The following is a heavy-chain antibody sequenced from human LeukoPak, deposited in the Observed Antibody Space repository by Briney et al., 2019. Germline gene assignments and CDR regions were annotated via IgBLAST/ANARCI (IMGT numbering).Heavy chain of an antibody. CDR2: IYYSGST. V-gene: IGHV4-31*03. CDR1: GGSISSGGYY. CDR3: AREARRDGYPFDY. D-gene: IGHD5-24*01. Sequence: PSETLSLTCTVSGGSISSGGYYWSWIRQHPGKGLAWIGYIYYSGSTYYNPSLKSRVTISVDTSKNQFSLKLSSVTAADTAVYYCAREARRDGYPFDYWGQGTLVTVSS. J-gene: IGHJ4*02.